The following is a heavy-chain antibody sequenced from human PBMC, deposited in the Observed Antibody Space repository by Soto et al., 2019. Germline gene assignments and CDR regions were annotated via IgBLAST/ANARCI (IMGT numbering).Heavy chain of an antibody. CDR1: GGSINSGGYY. CDR3: VRDWTHYDSSGPGDY. D-gene: IGHD3-22*01. J-gene: IGHJ4*02. V-gene: IGHV4-31*03. Sequence: SETLSLTCIVSGGSINSGGYYWSWIRQHPGKGLEWIGYIYYSGSTFYNPSLKSRVTISLDTSKNQFSLKLSSLRSEDTAVYYCVRDWTHYDSSGPGDYWGQGTLVTVSS. CDR2: IYYSGST.